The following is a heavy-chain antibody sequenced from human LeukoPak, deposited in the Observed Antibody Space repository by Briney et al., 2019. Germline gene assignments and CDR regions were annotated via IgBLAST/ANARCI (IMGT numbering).Heavy chain of an antibody. D-gene: IGHD3-10*01. CDR1: GFTFKNYA. J-gene: IGHJ4*02. Sequence: GGSLRLSCAASGFTFKNYATHWVRQGPGKGLEWVSGISWNSDTIGYADSVKGRFTISRDNAKNSVSLQMDSLRAEDTALYFCANAAGAGSYYNPIDYWGQGTLVTVSS. CDR2: ISWNSDTI. CDR3: ANAAGAGSYYNPIDY. V-gene: IGHV3-9*01.